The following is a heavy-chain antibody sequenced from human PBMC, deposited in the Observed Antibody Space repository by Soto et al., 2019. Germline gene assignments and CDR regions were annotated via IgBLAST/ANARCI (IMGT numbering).Heavy chain of an antibody. CDR3: AKDPRYRRAHYYFDY. Sequence: GGFLRLSCAAFGFTFSSYGMHWVRQAPGKGLEWVAVISYDGSNKYYADSVKGRFTISRDNSKNTLYLQMNSLRAEDTAVYYCAKDPRYRRAHYYFDYWGQGTLVTVSS. D-gene: IGHD1-1*01. J-gene: IGHJ4*02. V-gene: IGHV3-30*18. CDR1: GFTFSSYG. CDR2: ISYDGSNK.